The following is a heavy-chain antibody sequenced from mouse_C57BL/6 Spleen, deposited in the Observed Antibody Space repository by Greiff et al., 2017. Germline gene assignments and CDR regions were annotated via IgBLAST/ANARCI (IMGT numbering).Heavy chain of an antibody. V-gene: IGHV4-1*01. Sequence: DKFIISRDNAKNTLYLQMSKVRSEDTALYYCAGYGSSPYYFDYWGQGTTLTVSS. D-gene: IGHD1-1*01. J-gene: IGHJ2*01. CDR3: AGYGSSPYYFDY.